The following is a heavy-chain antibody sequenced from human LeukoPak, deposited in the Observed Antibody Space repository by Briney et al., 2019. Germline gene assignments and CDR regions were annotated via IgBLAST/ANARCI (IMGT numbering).Heavy chain of an antibody. CDR3: ASPQFSDAFDI. Sequence: PGGSLRLSCAASGFTFSSYEMNWVRQAPGKGLEWVSYISSSGSTIYYADSVKGRFTISRDNAKNSLYLQMNSLRAEDTAVYYCASPQFSDAFDIWGQGTMVTVSS. CDR1: GFTFSSYE. CDR2: ISSSGSTI. V-gene: IGHV3-48*03. J-gene: IGHJ3*02. D-gene: IGHD3-3*01.